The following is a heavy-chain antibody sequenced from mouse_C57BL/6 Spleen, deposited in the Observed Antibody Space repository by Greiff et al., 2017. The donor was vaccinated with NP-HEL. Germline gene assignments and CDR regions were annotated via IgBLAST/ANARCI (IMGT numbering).Heavy chain of an antibody. V-gene: IGHV5-16*01. D-gene: IGHD2-4*01. Sequence: EVKLVESEGGLVQPGSSMKLSCTASGFTFSDYYMAWVRQVPEKGLEWVANINYDGSSTYYLDSLKSRFIISRDNAKNILYLQMSSLKSEDTATYYCARDNYDVGYAMDYWGQGTSVTVSS. CDR1: GFTFSDYY. J-gene: IGHJ4*01. CDR2: INYDGSST. CDR3: ARDNYDVGYAMDY.